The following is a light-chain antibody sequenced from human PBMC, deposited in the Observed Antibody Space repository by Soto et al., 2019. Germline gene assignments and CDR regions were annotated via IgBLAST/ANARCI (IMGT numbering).Light chain of an antibody. CDR1: QSVSSTY. Sequence: EIVMTQSPATLSVSPGERATLSCRASQSVSSTYLAWYQQKPGQAPRLLIYAASTRATGIPARFSGSGSGTEFTLTISSLQSEDFAVYYCQQYNNWPSWTFGQGTKVEIK. CDR3: QQYNNWPSWT. V-gene: IGKV3-15*01. CDR2: AAS. J-gene: IGKJ1*01.